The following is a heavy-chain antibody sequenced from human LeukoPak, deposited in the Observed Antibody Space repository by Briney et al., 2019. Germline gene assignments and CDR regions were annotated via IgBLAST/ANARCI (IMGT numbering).Heavy chain of an antibody. D-gene: IGHD3-16*01. V-gene: IGHV3-9*01. CDR2: INWNGDTT. CDR3: AKDGTLELWGEPFDS. J-gene: IGHJ4*02. Sequence: GGSLRLSCTASGFTFNDYAMHWVRQAPGKGLECVSGINWNGDTTGYADSVKGRFTISRDNAKNSLYLQLNSLRVEDTALYYCAKDGTLELWGEPFDSWGQGTLVTVSS. CDR1: GFTFNDYA.